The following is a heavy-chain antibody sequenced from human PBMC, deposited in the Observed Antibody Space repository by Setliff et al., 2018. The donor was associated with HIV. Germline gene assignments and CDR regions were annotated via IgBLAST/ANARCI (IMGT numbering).Heavy chain of an antibody. CDR3: ARDRTHSKVPRPYYYMDV. J-gene: IGHJ6*03. D-gene: IGHD6-13*01. CDR2: IYTSGST. V-gene: IGHV4-4*07. Sequence: SETLSLTCTVSGGSISSYYWSWIRQPAGKGLEWIGRIYTSGSTNYNPSLKSRVTMSVDTSKNQFSLKLSSVTAADTAVYYCARDRTHSKVPRPYYYMDVWGKGTTVTV. CDR1: GGSISSYY.